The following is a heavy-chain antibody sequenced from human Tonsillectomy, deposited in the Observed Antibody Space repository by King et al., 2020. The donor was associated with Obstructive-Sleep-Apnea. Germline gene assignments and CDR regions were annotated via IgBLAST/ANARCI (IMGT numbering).Heavy chain of an antibody. D-gene: IGHD4-17*01. CDR2: INSDGSTT. CDR1: GFTFSSYW. V-gene: IGHV3-74*02. CDR3: ARAETTDYGDYGRFDY. Sequence: QLVQSGGGLVQPGGSLRLSCAASGFTFSSYWMHWVRQGPGKGLVWVSLINSDGSTTTYADSVKGRFSVSRENAKNTLYLQMNSLRAADTAVYYCARAETTDYGDYGRFDYWGQGALVTVSS. J-gene: IGHJ4*02.